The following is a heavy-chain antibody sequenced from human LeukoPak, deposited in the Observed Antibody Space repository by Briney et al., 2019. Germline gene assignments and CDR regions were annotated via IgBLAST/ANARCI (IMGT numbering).Heavy chain of an antibody. CDR3: AKDRLSYDSRYPNYFDY. D-gene: IGHD3-3*01. V-gene: IGHV3-30*02. CDR1: GFTFSSYG. CDR2: IRYDGSNK. Sequence: PGGSLRLSCAASGFTFSSYGMHWVRQAPGKGLEWVAFIRYDGSNKYYADSVKGRFTISRDNSKNTLYLQMNSLRAEDTAVYYCAKDRLSYDSRYPNYFDYWGQGTLVTVSS. J-gene: IGHJ4*02.